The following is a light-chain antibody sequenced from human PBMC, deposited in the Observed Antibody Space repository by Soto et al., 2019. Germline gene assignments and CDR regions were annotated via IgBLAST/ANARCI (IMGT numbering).Light chain of an antibody. CDR3: CSYAGDSYV. Sequence: QSALTQPASVSGSPGQSITISCTGTSSDVGNYNLVSWYQQHPGKAPKLMIYDVSKRPSGVSNRFSGSKSGNTASLIISGLQADDEADYYCCSYAGDSYVFGTGTKLTVL. CDR2: DVS. J-gene: IGLJ1*01. V-gene: IGLV2-23*02. CDR1: SSDVGNYNL.